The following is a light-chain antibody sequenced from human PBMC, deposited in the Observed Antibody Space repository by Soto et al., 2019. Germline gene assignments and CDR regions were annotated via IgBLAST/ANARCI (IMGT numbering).Light chain of an antibody. CDR1: QTISSW. CDR3: QHYNSYSEA. V-gene: IGKV1-5*03. Sequence: DIQIAPSPCTLSLSLVDRVAITFRASQTISSWLAWYQQKPGKAPKLLIYKASTLKSGVPSRFSGSGSGTEFTLTISSLQPDDFATYYCQHYNSYSEAFGQGTKVDIK. J-gene: IGKJ1*01. CDR2: KAS.